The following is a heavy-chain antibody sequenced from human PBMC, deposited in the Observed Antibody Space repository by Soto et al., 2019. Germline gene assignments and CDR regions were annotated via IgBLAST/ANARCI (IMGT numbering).Heavy chain of an antibody. CDR2: IGSRGST. CDR1: GFTLGSYA. J-gene: IGHJ4*02. D-gene: IGHD6-19*01. Sequence: EVQLLESGGGLVQPGGSLRLSCAASGFTLGSYAMGWVRQAPGKGLEWVSAIGSRGSTFYADSVKGRFTISRDNSKNTLYLQMNSLRAEDTAFYYCAKENTGWYSNWGQGTLVTVSS. CDR3: AKENTGWYSN. V-gene: IGHV3-23*01.